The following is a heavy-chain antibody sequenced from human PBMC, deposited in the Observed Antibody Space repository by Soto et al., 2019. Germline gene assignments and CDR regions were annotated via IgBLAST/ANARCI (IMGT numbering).Heavy chain of an antibody. D-gene: IGHD7-27*01. CDR3: AGWHWGSGFDS. CDR2: INPSGGST. Sequence: QVQLVQSGAEVKKPGASVKVSCKASGYTFTSYYMHWVRQAPGQGLEWMGIINPSGGSTSYAQKYQGRVTMTRETSTSTGYMELSSLRSEDTAWYYCAGWHWGSGFDSWGLGTLVTVS. CDR1: GYTFTSYY. J-gene: IGHJ4*02. V-gene: IGHV1-46*03.